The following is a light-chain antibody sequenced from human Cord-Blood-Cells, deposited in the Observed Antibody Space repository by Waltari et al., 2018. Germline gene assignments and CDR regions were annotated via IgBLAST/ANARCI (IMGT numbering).Light chain of an antibody. J-gene: IGKJ2*03. CDR1: QRVSSY. V-gene: IGKV1-39*01. CDR2: AAS. Sequence: DIQMIQSPSSLSASVGDRVTLTCRASQRVSSYLNWYQQKPGKAPRLLIYAASSLQSGIPSRFIGSGSGTDFTLTIGSLQPVEFATYYCQQSYSTPYSIGQGTKLEI. CDR3: QQSYSTPYS.